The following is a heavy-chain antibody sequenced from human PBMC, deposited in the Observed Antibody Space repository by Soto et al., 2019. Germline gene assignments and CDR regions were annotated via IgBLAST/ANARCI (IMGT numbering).Heavy chain of an antibody. CDR1: GFTFSSCA. CDR2: ISGSGGST. Sequence: GGSLRLSCAASGFTFSSCAMSWVRQAPGKGLEWVSAISGSGGSTYYAASVKGRFTISRDNSKNTLYLQMNSLRAEDAAVYYCANGMTTGATSDSGFDYWGQGTMVTVSS. J-gene: IGHJ4*02. V-gene: IGHV3-23*01. D-gene: IGHD1-26*01. CDR3: ANGMTTGATSDSGFDY.